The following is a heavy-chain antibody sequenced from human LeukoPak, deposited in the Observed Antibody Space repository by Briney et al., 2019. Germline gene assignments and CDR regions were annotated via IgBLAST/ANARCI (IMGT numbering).Heavy chain of an antibody. CDR1: GFTLSSYA. CDR2: ISYDGSNK. V-gene: IGHV3-30-3*01. CDR3: ARDGSYDSSGYYWGPFDP. J-gene: IGHJ5*02. D-gene: IGHD3-22*01. Sequence: GGSLRLSCAASGFTLSSYAMHWVRQAPGKGLEWVAVISYDGSNKYYADSVKGRFTISRDNSKNTLYLQMNSLRAEDTAVYYCARDGSYDSSGYYWGPFDPWGQGTLVAVSS.